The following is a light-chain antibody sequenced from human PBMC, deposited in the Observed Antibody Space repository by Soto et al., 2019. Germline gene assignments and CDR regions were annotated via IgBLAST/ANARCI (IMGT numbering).Light chain of an antibody. CDR1: QSISRW. J-gene: IGKJ5*01. CDR2: DAS. Sequence: DIQMTQSPSTLSASVGDRVTITCRASQSISRWLAWYQQKPGKAPKALIYDASTLRSGVQSRFSGGGSETEFTLTISSLQPYDFATYYYQQYNTYSTFGQGTRLEIK. V-gene: IGKV1-5*01. CDR3: QQYNTYST.